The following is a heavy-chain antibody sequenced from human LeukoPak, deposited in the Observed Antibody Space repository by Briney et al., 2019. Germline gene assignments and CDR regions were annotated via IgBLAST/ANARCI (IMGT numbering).Heavy chain of an antibody. Sequence: ASVKVSCKASGGTFSSYAISWVRQAPGQGLEWMGGIIPIFGTANYAQKFQGRVTITTDESTSTAYMELSSLRSEDTAVYYCAGAGYCSSTSCLGYYYMDVWGKGTTVAVSS. CDR2: IIPIFGTA. D-gene: IGHD2-2*03. J-gene: IGHJ6*03. V-gene: IGHV1-69*05. CDR1: GGTFSSYA. CDR3: AGAGYCSSTSCLGYYYMDV.